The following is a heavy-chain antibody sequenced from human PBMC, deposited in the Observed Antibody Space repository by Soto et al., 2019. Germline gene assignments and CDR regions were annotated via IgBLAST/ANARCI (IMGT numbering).Heavy chain of an antibody. CDR3: ASPHIASNYYNGMDV. CDR1: GYTFTSYY. D-gene: IGHD2-2*01. Sequence: QVQLVQSGAEVKKPGASVRVSCRASGYTFTSYYMNWMRQAPGQGLEWKGIINTSGTTTDYAQKFQGGVTMTSDTSTSTCFLELGSLGAADTAVYYCASPHIASNYYNGMDVWGQGTTVTVSS. V-gene: IGHV1-46*01. J-gene: IGHJ6*02. CDR2: INTSGTTT.